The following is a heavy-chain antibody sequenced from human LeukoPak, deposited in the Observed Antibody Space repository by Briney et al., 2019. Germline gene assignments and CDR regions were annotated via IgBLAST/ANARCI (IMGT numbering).Heavy chain of an antibody. Sequence: GGSLRLSCAASGFIFSDYYMNWVRQAPGKGLEWLSYISSSSTTIYYADSVKGRFTISRDNAKNSLYLQMNSLRAEDTAVYYCTRDQGCSSTSCYYDFDYWGQGTLVTVSS. V-gene: IGHV3-48*01. CDR2: ISSSSTTI. D-gene: IGHD2-2*01. CDR1: GFIFSDYY. J-gene: IGHJ4*02. CDR3: TRDQGCSSTSCYYDFDY.